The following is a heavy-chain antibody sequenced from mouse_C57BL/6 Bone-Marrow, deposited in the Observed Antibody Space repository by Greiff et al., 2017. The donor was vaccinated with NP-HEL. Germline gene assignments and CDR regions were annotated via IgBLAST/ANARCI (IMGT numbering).Heavy chain of an antibody. CDR3: VRQDYGNWDYAMDY. CDR2: IRSKSNNYAT. J-gene: IGHJ4*01. D-gene: IGHD2-1*01. V-gene: IGHV10-1*01. CDR1: GFSFNTYA. Sequence: EVHLVESGGGLVQPKGSLKLSCAASGFSFNTYAMNWVRQAPGKGLEWVARIRSKSNNYATYYADSVKDRFTISRDDSESMLYLQMNNLKTEDTAMYYCVRQDYGNWDYAMDYWGQGTSVTVSS.